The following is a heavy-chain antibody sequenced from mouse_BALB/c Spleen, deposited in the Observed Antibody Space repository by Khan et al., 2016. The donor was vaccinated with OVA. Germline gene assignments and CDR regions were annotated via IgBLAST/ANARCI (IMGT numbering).Heavy chain of an antibody. CDR3: ASNLGGSFDY. D-gene: IGHD1-3*01. V-gene: IGHV5-6*01. CDR2: ISSRGDYT. Sequence: EVQLVESGRDLVKPGESLKLSCAASGYSFSSDSMSWVRQTPDKRLEWVASISSRGDYTNYPDSVKGRFTISRDNSKNTLYLQMTSLRSEDTAMYYCASNLGGSFDYWGQGTLVTVSA. CDR1: GYSFSSDS. J-gene: IGHJ3*01.